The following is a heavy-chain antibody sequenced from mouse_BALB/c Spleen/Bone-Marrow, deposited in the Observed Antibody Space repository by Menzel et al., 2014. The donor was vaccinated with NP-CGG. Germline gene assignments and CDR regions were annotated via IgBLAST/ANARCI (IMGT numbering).Heavy chain of an antibody. CDR3: ASRYDTMDY. Sequence: QVQLQQSGAELMKPGASVKISCKATGYTFSSYWIEWVKQRPGHGLEWIGEILPGSGSIKYNEKFKGKATFTADTSSNAAYMQLSSQTSEDSAAYYCASRYDTMDYWGQGTSVTISS. CDR1: GYTFSSYW. CDR2: ILPGSGSI. V-gene: IGHV1-9*01. J-gene: IGHJ4*01.